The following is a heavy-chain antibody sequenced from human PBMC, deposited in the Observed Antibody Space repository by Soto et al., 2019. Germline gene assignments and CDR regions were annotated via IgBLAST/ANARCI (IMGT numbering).Heavy chain of an antibody. CDR2: ISPMFGAA. CDR1: GGTFNPYA. Sequence: QVQLVQSRAEMKKPGSSVKVSCQSAGGTFNPYAMNWVRQAPGQGPEWMGDISPMFGAANYAPKFQGRVTLTADESTGTSYMQLSSLTSEDTALYFCAREVHVHTPAFVYWGQGSLVTVSS. CDR3: AREVHVHTPAFVY. J-gene: IGHJ4*02. V-gene: IGHV1-69*19. D-gene: IGHD3-10*02.